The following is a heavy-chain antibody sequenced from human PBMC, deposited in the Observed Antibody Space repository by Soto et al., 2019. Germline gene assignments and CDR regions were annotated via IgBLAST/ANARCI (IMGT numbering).Heavy chain of an antibody. CDR1: GYRFDTFG. CDR3: ARMGTCSSGRCDYLPLDF. D-gene: IGHD6-19*01. Sequence: QVHLLQSGAEVKKPGASVKVSCNASGYRFDTFGISWVLKAPGQALEGLGWITPNNRDTNYAQKVKGRFTVSTDPSTSQSHMQLRTLRSDDTAMYYCARMGTCSSGRCDYLPLDFWGQGTLVSVSS. CDR2: ITPNNRDT. J-gene: IGHJ4*02. V-gene: IGHV1-18*01.